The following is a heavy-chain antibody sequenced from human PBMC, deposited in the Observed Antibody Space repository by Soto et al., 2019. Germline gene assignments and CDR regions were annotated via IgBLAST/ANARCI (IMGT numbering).Heavy chain of an antibody. Sequence: SEALSLAGAVYVRSLRGYYWSWIRQPPGKGLEWIGEINHSGGTNYNPSLKSRVTISVDTSKNQFSLKLSSVTAADTAVYYCARGRQLDYYYYGMDVWGQGTTVTVSS. CDR3: ARGRQLDYYYYGMDV. V-gene: IGHV4-34*01. CDR2: INHSGGT. J-gene: IGHJ6*02. D-gene: IGHD6-13*01. CDR1: VRSLRGYY.